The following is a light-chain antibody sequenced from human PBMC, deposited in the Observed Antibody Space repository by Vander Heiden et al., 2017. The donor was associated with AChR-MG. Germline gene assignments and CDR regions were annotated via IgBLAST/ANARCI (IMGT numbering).Light chain of an antibody. J-gene: IGLJ2*01. V-gene: IGLV1-40*01. Sequence: QSVLTQPPAVSGAPGHRVTISCTGGSSNIGEVYDVHWYQQLPGTAPKILIYGNSNRPSGVPDRFSGSKSGTSASLAITGLQAEDEADYYCQSYDSSLSGVVFGGGTKLTVL. CDR3: QSYDSSLSGVV. CDR2: GNS. CDR1: SSNIGEVYD.